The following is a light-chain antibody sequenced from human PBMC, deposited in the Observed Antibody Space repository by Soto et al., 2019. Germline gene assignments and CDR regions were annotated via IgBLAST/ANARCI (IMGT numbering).Light chain of an antibody. J-gene: IGKJ2*01. Sequence: EIVLTQSPGTLSLSPGERATLSCRASQSVPSDWLAWYRHKPGQAPRLLIYGASSRATGVPDRVSGSGSGRDFSVTFTCLELEGFEVYYWQDYGSFPYTFGLGTKVEI. CDR3: QDYGSFPYT. CDR1: QSVPSDW. V-gene: IGKV3-20*01. CDR2: GAS.